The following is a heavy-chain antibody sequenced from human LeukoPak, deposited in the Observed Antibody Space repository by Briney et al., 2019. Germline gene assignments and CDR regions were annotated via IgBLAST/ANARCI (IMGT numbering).Heavy chain of an antibody. V-gene: IGHV4-59*11. CDR3: ARGGYDFWSGYYTWWFDP. CDR2: IYYSGST. Sequence: SETLSLTCTVSGGSISSHYWSWIRQPPGKGLEWIGYIYYSGSTNYNPSLKSRVTISVGTSKNQFSLKLSSVTAADTAVYYCARGGYDFWSGYYTWWFDPWGQGTLVTVSS. D-gene: IGHD3-3*01. CDR1: GGSISSHY. J-gene: IGHJ5*02.